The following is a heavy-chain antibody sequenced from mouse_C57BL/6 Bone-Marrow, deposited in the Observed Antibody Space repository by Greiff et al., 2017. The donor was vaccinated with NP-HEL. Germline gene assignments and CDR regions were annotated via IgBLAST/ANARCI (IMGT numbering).Heavy chain of an antibody. CDR2: INPNNGGT. J-gene: IGHJ3*01. V-gene: IGHV1-26*01. D-gene: IGHD2-14*01. CDR3: APIGFFAY. CDR1: GYTFTDYY. Sequence: EVKLQQSGPELVKPGASVKISCKASGYTFTDYYLNWVKQSPGKSLEWIGDINPNNGGTSYNQKFKGKATLTVDKSSSTAYMELRSLTSEDSAVYYCAPIGFFAYWGQGTLVTVSA.